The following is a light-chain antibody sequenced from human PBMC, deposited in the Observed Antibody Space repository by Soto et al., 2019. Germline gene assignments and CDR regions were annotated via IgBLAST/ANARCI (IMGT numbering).Light chain of an antibody. J-gene: IGKJ2*01. CDR2: AAS. CDR1: QGISSY. Sequence: IQLTQSPSSLSASVGDRVTVTCRASQGISSYLAWYQQQPGKAPKLLIYAASTLQRGVSSRFSGSGSGTDCTLTISSLQPEDFATYYCQQLNSYPPTFGQGTKLEIK. CDR3: QQLNSYPPT. V-gene: IGKV1-9*01.